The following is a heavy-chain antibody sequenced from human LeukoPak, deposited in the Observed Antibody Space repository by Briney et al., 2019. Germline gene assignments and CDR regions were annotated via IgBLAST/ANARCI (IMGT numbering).Heavy chain of an antibody. CDR2: INLIGGLT. J-gene: IGHJ4*02. V-gene: IGHV1-46*01. CDR1: GYTFTSYY. Sequence: GASVKVSCTASGYTFTSYYLHWLRQAPGQGPQWMGMINLIGGLTHYAPKSQGRVAMTRDTSTSTVYMELSSLGSEDTAVYYCARQQGIQYLNFDYWGQGALVTVSS. D-gene: IGHD5-24*01. CDR3: ARQQGIQYLNFDY.